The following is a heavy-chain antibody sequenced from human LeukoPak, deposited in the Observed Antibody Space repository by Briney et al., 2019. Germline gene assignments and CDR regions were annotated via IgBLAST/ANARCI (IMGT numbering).Heavy chain of an antibody. D-gene: IGHD4-17*01. V-gene: IGHV1-2*02. CDR1: GYTFTGYY. Sequence: GASVKVSCKASGYTFTGYYMHWVRQAPGQGLEWMGWINPNSGGTNYAPKFQGRVTMTRDTSISTAYMELSRLRSDDTAVYYCARDSLMTTVTLHFYYYGMDVWGQGTTVTVSS. CDR2: INPNSGGT. CDR3: ARDSLMTTVTLHFYYYGMDV. J-gene: IGHJ6*02.